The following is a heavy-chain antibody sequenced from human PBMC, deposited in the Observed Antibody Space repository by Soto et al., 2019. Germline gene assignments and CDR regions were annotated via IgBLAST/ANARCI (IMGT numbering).Heavy chain of an antibody. CDR2: TSYDANNR. J-gene: IGHJ5*02. Sequence: QVQLVESGGGVVQPGRSLRLSCAASGFTFSNYAMHWVRQAPGKGLEWVAVTSYDANNRFYADSVKGRFTISRDNSKNTLYLQMNNLRAEDTAVYYCARSDGDCLGNVCYRWFDPWGQGTLVTVSS. CDR3: ARSDGDCLGNVCYRWFDP. D-gene: IGHD2-8*02. V-gene: IGHV3-30-3*01. CDR1: GFTFSNYA.